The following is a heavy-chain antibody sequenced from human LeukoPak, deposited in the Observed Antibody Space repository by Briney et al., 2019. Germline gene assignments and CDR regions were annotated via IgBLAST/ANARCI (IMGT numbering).Heavy chain of an antibody. Sequence: PGGSVRLSCAASGFTFSSYSMNWVRQAPGKGLEWVSSISSSSSYIYYADSVKGRFTISRDNAKNSLYLQMNSLRAEDTAVYYCARARRGGSPNLDYWGQGTLVTVSS. J-gene: IGHJ4*02. CDR2: ISSSSSYI. V-gene: IGHV3-21*01. CDR1: GFTFSSYS. D-gene: IGHD3-10*01. CDR3: ARARRGGSPNLDY.